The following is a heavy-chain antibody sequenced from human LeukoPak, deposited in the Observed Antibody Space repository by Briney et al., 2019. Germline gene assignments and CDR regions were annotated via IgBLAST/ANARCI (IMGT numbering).Heavy chain of an antibody. V-gene: IGHV4-61*02. Sequence: NTSETLSLTCTVSGGSISSGSYYWSWIRQPAGKGLEWIGRIYTSGSTKYNPSLKSRVTISVDTSKNQFSLKLSSVTAADTAVYYCARGVVPGTTTGDYWGQGTLVTVSS. D-gene: IGHD1-26*01. J-gene: IGHJ4*02. CDR3: ARGVVPGTTTGDY. CDR1: GGSISSGSYY. CDR2: IYTSGST.